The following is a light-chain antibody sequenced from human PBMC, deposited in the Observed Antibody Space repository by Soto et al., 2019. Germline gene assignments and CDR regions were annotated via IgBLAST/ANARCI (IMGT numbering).Light chain of an antibody. CDR2: DAS. J-gene: IGKJ1*01. CDR3: QHRSNWPQWT. Sequence: EIVLTQSPSTLSSSPGERAALSCRASQSVSSYLAWYQQKPGQAPRLLIYDASNRATGIPARFSGSGSGTDFTLTISSLEPEDFAVYYCQHRSNWPQWTFGQGTKVDI. V-gene: IGKV3-11*01. CDR1: QSVSSY.